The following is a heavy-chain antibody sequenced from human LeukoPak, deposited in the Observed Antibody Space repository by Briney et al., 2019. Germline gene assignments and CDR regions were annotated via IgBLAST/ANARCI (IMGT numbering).Heavy chain of an antibody. J-gene: IGHJ4*02. D-gene: IGHD3-3*01. Sequence: ASVKISSKASGYTFTDYYMHSELQAPGQRLAGMAWINPNSGGTNYAQKFQGRVTTTRDTSINTVYMELSRLRSDDTAVYYCARDPSTYEEQLAFDYWGQGTLVTVSS. CDR2: INPNSGGT. CDR1: GYTFTDYY. CDR3: ARDPSTYEEQLAFDY. V-gene: IGHV1-2*02.